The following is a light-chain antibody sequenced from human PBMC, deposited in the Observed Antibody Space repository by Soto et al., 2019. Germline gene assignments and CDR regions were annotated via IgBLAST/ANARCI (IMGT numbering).Light chain of an antibody. CDR1: QRVSSY. J-gene: IGKJ4*01. V-gene: IGKV3-11*01. CDR2: DAS. CDR3: QQRSNWPPLT. Sequence: EIVLTQSPATLSLSPGARATLSCRASQRVSSYLAWYQQKPGQAPRRLIYDASNSATGIPARFSGSGSGTDFTLTISGLEPEDFAVYYCQQRSNWPPLTFGGGSKVEIK.